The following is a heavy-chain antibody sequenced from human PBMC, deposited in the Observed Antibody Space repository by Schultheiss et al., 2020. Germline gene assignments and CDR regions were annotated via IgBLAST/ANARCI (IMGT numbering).Heavy chain of an antibody. D-gene: IGHD5-18*01. J-gene: IGHJ4*02. CDR1: GFTFSSYA. V-gene: IGHV3-23*01. CDR2: ISGSGGST. Sequence: GGSLRLSCAASGFTFSSYAMSWVRQAPGKGLEWVSAISGSGGSTYYADSVKGRFTISRDNSKNTLYLQMNSLRAEDTAVYYCAKDLHEGYSYGSCDYWGQGTLVTVSS. CDR3: AKDLHEGYSYGSCDY.